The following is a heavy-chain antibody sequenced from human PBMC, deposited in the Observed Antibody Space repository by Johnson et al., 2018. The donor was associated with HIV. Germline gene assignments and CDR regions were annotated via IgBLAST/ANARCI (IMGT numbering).Heavy chain of an antibody. CDR1: GFTFSSYA. D-gene: IGHD5-24*01. J-gene: IGHJ3*02. Sequence: EVQLVESGGGLVQPGGSLRLSCVASGFTFSSYAMNWVRQAPGKGLEWVSAISGSGGSTYYADSVKGRFTISRDNSKNTLYLQMNSLRAEDTAVYYCARDLWVEVAGAGDVCFDMWGQGTMVTVSS. CDR2: ISGSGGST. CDR3: ARDLWVEVAGAGDVCFDM. V-gene: IGHV3-23*04.